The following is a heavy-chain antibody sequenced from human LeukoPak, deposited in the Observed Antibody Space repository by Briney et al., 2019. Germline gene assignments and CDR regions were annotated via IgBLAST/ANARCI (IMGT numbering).Heavy chain of an antibody. D-gene: IGHD6-13*01. J-gene: IGHJ4*02. CDR2: INHSGST. Sequence: SETLSLTCAVYGGSFSGYYWSWIRQPPGKGLEWIGEINHSGSTNYNPSLKSRVTISVDTSKNQFSLKLSSVTAADTAMYYCASLSPRRVGSTAAGILWEYWGQGTLVTVYS. CDR1: GGSFSGYY. CDR3: ASLSPRRVGSTAAGILWEY. V-gene: IGHV4-34*01.